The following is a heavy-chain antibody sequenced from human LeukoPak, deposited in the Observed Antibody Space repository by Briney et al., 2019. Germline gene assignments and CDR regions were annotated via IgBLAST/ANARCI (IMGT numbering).Heavy chain of an antibody. J-gene: IGHJ4*02. CDR1: GFTFSRFN. V-gene: IGHV3-48*01. CDR3: ARDSLIFGVVTTFDY. CDR2: ISTTGTI. Sequence: PGGSLRLSCAASGFTFSRFNVNWLRQAPGKGLEWLSYISTTGTIYYAESVKGRFSISRDNAKNSLYLQMNSLRPEDTAVYYCARDSLIFGVVTTFDYWGQGTLVTVSS. D-gene: IGHD3-3*01.